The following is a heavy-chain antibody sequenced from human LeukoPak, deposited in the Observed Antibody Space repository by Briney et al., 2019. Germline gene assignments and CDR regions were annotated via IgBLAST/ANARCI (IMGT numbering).Heavy chain of an antibody. CDR3: ARGYGGNSDYYYGMDV. V-gene: IGHV4-59*01. J-gene: IGHJ6*02. Sequence: PSETLSLTCTVSGGSISSYCWSWIRQPPGKGLEWIGYIYYSGSTNYNPSLRSRVTISVDTSKNQFSLKLSSVTAADTAVYYCARGYGGNSDYYYGMDVWGQGTTVTVSS. D-gene: IGHD4-23*01. CDR2: IYYSGST. CDR1: GGSISSYC.